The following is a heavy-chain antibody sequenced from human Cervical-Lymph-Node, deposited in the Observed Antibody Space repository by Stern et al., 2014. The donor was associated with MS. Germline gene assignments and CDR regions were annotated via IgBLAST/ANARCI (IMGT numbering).Heavy chain of an antibody. Sequence: VHLVESGGGVVQPGRSLRLSCAASGFPFSYHAMHWVRQAPGKGLEWGAVISYDGSDKNDADSVKGRFTISRDNSRNTLYLQMNSLRVDDPAVYYCARGGAVATSDYYFDYWGQGILVTVSS. CDR2: ISYDGSDK. J-gene: IGHJ4*02. CDR3: ARGGAVATSDYYFDY. CDR1: GFPFSYHA. V-gene: IGHV3-30*01. D-gene: IGHD5-12*01.